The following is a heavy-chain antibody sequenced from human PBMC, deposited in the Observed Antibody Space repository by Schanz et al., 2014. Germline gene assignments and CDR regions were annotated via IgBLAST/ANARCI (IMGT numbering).Heavy chain of an antibody. CDR2: IWYDGSNK. CDR1: GFIFSNYG. D-gene: IGHD3-22*01. CDR3: VSVYDSSGYVSFNY. Sequence: VQLLESGGGLVQPGRSLRLSCAASGFIFSNYGMHWVRQAPGKGLEWVAVIWYDGSNKYYADSVKGRFTISRDNSKNTLYLQMNSLRAEDTAVYYCVSVYDSSGYVSFNYWGQGTLVTVSS. J-gene: IGHJ4*02. V-gene: IGHV3-33*08.